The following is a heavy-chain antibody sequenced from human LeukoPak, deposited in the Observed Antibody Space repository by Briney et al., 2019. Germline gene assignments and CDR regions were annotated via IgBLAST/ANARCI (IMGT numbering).Heavy chain of an antibody. J-gene: IGHJ4*02. CDR3: ARGIYDASGYYLPD. Sequence: QPGGSLRLSCTASGITFSSYWMSWVRQAPGKGLEWVANINQDGRGQYYADSVRGRFTISRDNTKNSLYLQVSSLRAEDTAIYYCARGIYDASGYYLPDWGQGTLVTVSS. CDR2: INQDGRGQ. D-gene: IGHD3-22*01. CDR1: GITFSSYW. V-gene: IGHV3-7*01.